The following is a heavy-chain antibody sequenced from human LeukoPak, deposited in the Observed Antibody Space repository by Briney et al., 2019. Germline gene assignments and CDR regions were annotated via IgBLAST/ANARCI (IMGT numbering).Heavy chain of an antibody. CDR2: ISGSGGST. J-gene: IGHJ4*02. V-gene: IGHV3-23*01. D-gene: IGHD3-10*01. CDR1: GFTFSSYA. Sequence: PGGSLRLSCAASGFTFSSYAMSWVRQAPGKGLEWVSAISGSGGSTYYADSVKGRFTISRDNSKNTLYLHMNSLRAEDTAVYYCAKDPPLGGGPVRGGYDYWGERTVHTVSS. CDR3: AKDPPLGGGPVRGGYDY.